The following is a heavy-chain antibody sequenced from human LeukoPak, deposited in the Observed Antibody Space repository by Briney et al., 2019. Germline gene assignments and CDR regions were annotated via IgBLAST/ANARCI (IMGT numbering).Heavy chain of an antibody. CDR3: ATGSSGY. D-gene: IGHD3-10*01. Sequence: PGGSLRLSCTASAFTFGDYTMNWVRQAPGKGLEWVGRIKSETDGGTTDYAAPVKGRFTISRDDSKNALHLQMNSLKTEDTAVYYCATGSSGYWGQGTLVTISS. CDR1: AFTFGDYT. J-gene: IGHJ4*02. V-gene: IGHV3-15*01. CDR2: IKSETDGGTT.